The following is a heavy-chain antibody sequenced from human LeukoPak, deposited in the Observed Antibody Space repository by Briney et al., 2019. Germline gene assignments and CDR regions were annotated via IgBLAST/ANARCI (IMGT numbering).Heavy chain of an antibody. CDR2: INHSGST. J-gene: IGHJ6*03. V-gene: IGHV4-34*01. D-gene: IGHD6-13*01. CDR1: GGSFSGYY. CDR3: ARDVRSSSWYGYYYYYYMDV. Sequence: SETLSLTCAVYGGSFSGYYWSWIRQPPGKGLEWIGEINHSGSTNYNPSLKSRVTISVDTSKNQFSLKLSSVTAADTAVYYCARDVRSSSWYGYYYYYYMDVWGKGTTVTVSS.